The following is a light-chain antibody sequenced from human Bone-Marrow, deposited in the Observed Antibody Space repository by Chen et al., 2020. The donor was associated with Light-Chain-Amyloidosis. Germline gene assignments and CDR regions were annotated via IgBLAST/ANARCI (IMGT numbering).Light chain of an antibody. J-gene: IGLJ2*01. CDR2: RNN. V-gene: IGLV1-47*01. Sequence: QSVLTQPPSASGTPGQRATTSCSGSSSNIGSNYVYWYQQLPGTAPKLLIYRNNQRPSGVPDRFSGSKSGTSASLAISGLRSEDEADYYCAAWDDSLSGPVFGGGTKLTVI. CDR1: SSNIGSNY. CDR3: AAWDDSLSGPV.